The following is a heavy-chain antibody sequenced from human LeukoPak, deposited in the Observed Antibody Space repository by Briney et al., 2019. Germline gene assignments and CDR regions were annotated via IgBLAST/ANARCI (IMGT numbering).Heavy chain of an antibody. J-gene: IGHJ4*02. V-gene: IGHV3-30*04. CDR3: ATPGIAVAVATAYFDY. D-gene: IGHD6-19*01. CDR2: ISYDGSNN. CDR1: GFTFSSYA. Sequence: GGSLRLSCAASGFTFSSYAMHWVRQAPGKGLEWVAVISYDGSNNYYADSVKGRFTISRDNSKNTLYLQMNSLRAEDTAVYYCATPGIAVAVATAYFDYWGQGTLVTVSS.